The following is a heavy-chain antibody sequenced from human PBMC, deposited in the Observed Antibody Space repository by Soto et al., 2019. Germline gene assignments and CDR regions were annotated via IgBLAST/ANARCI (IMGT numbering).Heavy chain of an antibody. Sequence: GGSLRLSCAASGLTVSSKYMTWVRRAPGKGLEWVSLIQSGGTTYYADSVKGRFTISRDTSENTLHLQMDSLRVEDTAVYFCLRDDVLCDGGRCCGTPLHVWGKGTTVTVST. J-gene: IGHJ6*04. D-gene: IGHD2-15*01. CDR3: LRDDVLCDGGRCCGTPLHV. CDR1: GLTVSSKY. CDR2: IQSGGTT. V-gene: IGHV3-66*01.